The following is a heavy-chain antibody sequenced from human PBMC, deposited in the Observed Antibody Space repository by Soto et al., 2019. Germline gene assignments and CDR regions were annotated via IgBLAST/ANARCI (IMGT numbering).Heavy chain of an antibody. V-gene: IGHV3-23*01. Sequence: GGSLRLSCAASGFTFSSYAMSWVRQAPGKGLEWVSAISGSGGSTYYADSVKGRFTISRDNSKNTLYLQMNSLRAEDTAVSYCAKGGLKGPFRYGMDVWGQGTTVTVSS. CDR2: ISGSGGST. J-gene: IGHJ6*02. CDR1: GFTFSSYA. D-gene: IGHD3-16*01. CDR3: AKGGLKGPFRYGMDV.